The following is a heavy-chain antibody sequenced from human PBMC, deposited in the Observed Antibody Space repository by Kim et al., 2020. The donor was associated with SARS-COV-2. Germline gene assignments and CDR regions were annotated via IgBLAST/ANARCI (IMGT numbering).Heavy chain of an antibody. J-gene: IGHJ4*02. Sequence: SETLSLTCTVSGGSISSSTNYWGWRRQPAGRGVEWIGSISYSGGTYSRPSLKSRVTMSVDTSRNQILLTVSSVTAADTAVYYCARRGRAVGAACYFDCWGQGILVTVSS. CDR1: GGSISSSTNY. CDR2: ISYSGGT. D-gene: IGHD1-26*01. V-gene: IGHV4-39*07. CDR3: ARRGRAVGAACYFDC.